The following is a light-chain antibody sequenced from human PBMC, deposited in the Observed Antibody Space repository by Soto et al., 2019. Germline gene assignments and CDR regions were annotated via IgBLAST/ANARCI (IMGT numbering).Light chain of an antibody. CDR1: QSVSNN. CDR2: GAS. V-gene: IGKV3-20*01. J-gene: IGKJ1*01. CDR3: QQYGSSGT. Sequence: EIVMTQSPATLSVSPGERATLSCRASQSVSNNLAWYQQKPGQAPRLLIQGASTRATGIPDRFSGSGSGTDFTLTISRLEHEDFAVYYCQQYGSSGTFGQGTKVDIK.